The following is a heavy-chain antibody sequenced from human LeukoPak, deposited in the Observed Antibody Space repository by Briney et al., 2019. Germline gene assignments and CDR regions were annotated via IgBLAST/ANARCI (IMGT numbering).Heavy chain of an antibody. Sequence: SETLSLTCAVYGGSFSGYYWSWIRQPPGKGLEWIGEINHSGSTNYNPSLKSRVTISVDTSKNQFSLKLSSVTAADTAVYYCARGRGVAARPGEDYFDYWGQGTLVTVSS. J-gene: IGHJ4*02. D-gene: IGHD6-6*01. CDR1: GGSFSGYY. CDR3: ARGRGVAARPGEDYFDY. CDR2: INHSGST. V-gene: IGHV4-34*01.